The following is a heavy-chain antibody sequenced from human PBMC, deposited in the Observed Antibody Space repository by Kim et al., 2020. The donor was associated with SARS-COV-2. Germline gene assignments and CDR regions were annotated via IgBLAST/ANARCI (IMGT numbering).Heavy chain of an antibody. CDR2: ISYDGSNE. D-gene: IGHD3-10*01. Sequence: GGSLRLSCAASGFTFSTYGMYWVRQAPGKGLEWVALISYDGSNEYYADSVKGRFTISRDNSKNTLYLQMNSLRAEDTALFYCAKALLRGVNYYYYGRYVWGRGNAVTV. CDR1: GFTFSTYG. V-gene: IGHV3-30*18. J-gene: IGHJ6*02. CDR3: AKALLRGVNYYYYGRYV.